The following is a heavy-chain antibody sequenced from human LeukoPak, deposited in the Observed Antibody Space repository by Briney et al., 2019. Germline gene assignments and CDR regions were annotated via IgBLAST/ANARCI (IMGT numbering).Heavy chain of an antibody. J-gene: IGHJ5*01. CDR1: GFSFGNYA. V-gene: IGHV3-23*01. Sequence: GGSLRLSCVASGFSFGNYAMCWVRQAPGKGLQWVSQISGTGGATWYAGFARDRFTISRDNSKKTLYLQMSGLRVEDTAMYYCVKDPRDTYGTNWFVSWGQGTLLIVSS. D-gene: IGHD2-21*01. CDR2: ISGTGGAT. CDR3: VKDPRDTYGTNWFVS.